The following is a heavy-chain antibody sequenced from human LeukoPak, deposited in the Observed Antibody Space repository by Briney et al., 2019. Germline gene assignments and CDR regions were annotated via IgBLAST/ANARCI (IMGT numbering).Heavy chain of an antibody. D-gene: IGHD3-10*02. Sequence: GRFTISRDNANNSLYLQMNSLRAEDTAVYYCARDENYVILNWGQGTLVTVSS. V-gene: IGHV3-11*05. J-gene: IGHJ4*02. CDR3: ARDENYVILN.